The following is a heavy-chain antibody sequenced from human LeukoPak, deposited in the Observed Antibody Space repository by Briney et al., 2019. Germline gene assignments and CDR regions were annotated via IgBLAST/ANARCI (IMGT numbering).Heavy chain of an antibody. J-gene: IGHJ5*02. V-gene: IGHV1-46*01. D-gene: IGHD2-8*02. CDR1: GYTFTSYY. CDR3: ARDSFTGGWFDP. Sequence: ASVKVSCKASGYTFTSYYMHWVRQAPGQGLEWMGIINPSGGSTSYAQKFQGRVTMTRDTSTSTVYMELSSLRPEDTAVYYCARDSFTGGWFDPWGQGTLVTVSS. CDR2: INPSGGST.